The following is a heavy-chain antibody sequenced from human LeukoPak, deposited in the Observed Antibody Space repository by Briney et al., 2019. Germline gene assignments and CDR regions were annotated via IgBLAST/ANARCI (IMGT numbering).Heavy chain of an antibody. V-gene: IGHV3-21*01. CDR2: ISSSSSYI. CDR1: GFTFSSYS. CDR3: ARARIRGILGSSGPDSDY. Sequence: GGSLRLSCAASGFTFSSYSMNWVRQAPGKGLEWVSSISSSSSYIYYADSVKGRFTISRDNAKNSLYLQMNSLRAEDTAVYCCARARIRGILGSSGPDSDYWGQGTLVTVSS. J-gene: IGHJ4*02. D-gene: IGHD3-22*01.